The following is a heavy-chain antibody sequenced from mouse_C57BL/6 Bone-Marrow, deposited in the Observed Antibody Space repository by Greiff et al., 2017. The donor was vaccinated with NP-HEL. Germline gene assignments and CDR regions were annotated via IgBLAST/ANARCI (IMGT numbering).Heavy chain of an antibody. CDR2: INPGSGGT. CDR1: GYAFTNYL. CDR3: ASRLRQYYYAMDY. J-gene: IGHJ4*01. Sequence: VQLQQSGAELVRPGTSVKVSCKASGYAFTNYLIEWVKQRPGQGLEWIGVINPGSGGTNYNEKFKGKATLTADKSSSTAYMQLSSMTSEDSAVYFCASRLRQYYYAMDYWGQGTSVTVSS. D-gene: IGHD2-4*01. V-gene: IGHV1-54*01.